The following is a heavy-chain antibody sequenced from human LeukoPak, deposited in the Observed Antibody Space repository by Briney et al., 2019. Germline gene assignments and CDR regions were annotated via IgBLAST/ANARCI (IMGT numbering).Heavy chain of an antibody. CDR2: ISDFDENT. Sequence: GGSLRLSCAASGIYDMSWVRQAPGKGLEWVSSISDFDENTYYADSVKGRFTMSRDNSRNTLYLQMNNLRAEDTAVYYCARGFDLDYWGQGTLVTVSS. CDR3: ARGFDLDY. CDR1: GIYD. D-gene: IGHD3-9*01. J-gene: IGHJ4*02. V-gene: IGHV3-23*01.